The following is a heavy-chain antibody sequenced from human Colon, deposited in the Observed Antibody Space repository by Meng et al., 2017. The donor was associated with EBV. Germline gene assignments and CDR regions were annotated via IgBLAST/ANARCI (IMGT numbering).Heavy chain of an antibody. J-gene: IGHJ4*02. D-gene: IGHD3-22*01. CDR3: ARVTGKIYYDGSGYPEAFDY. V-gene: IGHV4-34*01. CDR2: INHSGST. CDR1: GGSFSGYD. Sequence: PLQPWGAGLLKPSETLSPPCAVYGGSFSGYDWSWIRQPPGKGLEWIGEINHSGSTNYNPSLKSRVTISVDTSKNQFSLKLSSVTAADTAVYYCARVTGKIYYDGSGYPEAFDYWGQGTLVTVSS.